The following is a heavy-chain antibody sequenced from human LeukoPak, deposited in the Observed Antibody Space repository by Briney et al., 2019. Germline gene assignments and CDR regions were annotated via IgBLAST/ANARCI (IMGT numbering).Heavy chain of an antibody. J-gene: IGHJ6*02. D-gene: IGHD3-16*01. CDR1: GGSFSGYY. V-gene: IGHV4-34*01. CDR3: ARGPARLLTGGDYYYYGMDV. CDR2: ISHSGST. Sequence: SETLSLTCAVYGGSFSGYYWSWIRQPPGKGLEWIGEISHSGSTNYNPSLKSRVTISVDTSKNQFSLKLSSVTAAHTAVYYCARGPARLLTGGDYYYYGMDVWGQGTTVTVSS.